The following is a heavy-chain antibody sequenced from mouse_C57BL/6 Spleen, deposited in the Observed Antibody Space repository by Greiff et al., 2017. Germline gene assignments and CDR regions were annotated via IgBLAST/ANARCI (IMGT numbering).Heavy chain of an antibody. D-gene: IGHD3-3*01. Sequence: VQLQQPGAELVKPGASVKMSCKASGYTFTSYWITWVKQRPGQGLEWIGDIYPGSGSTNYNEKFKSKATLTVDTSSSTAYMQLRSLTSEDSAVYYCARRASSSDAMDYWGQGTSVTVSS. CDR2: IYPGSGST. CDR3: ARRASSSDAMDY. CDR1: GYTFTSYW. V-gene: IGHV1-55*01. J-gene: IGHJ4*01.